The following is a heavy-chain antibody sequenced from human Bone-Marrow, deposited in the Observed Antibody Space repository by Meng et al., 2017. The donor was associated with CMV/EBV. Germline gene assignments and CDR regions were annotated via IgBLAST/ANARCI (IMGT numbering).Heavy chain of an antibody. CDR1: GYTFTSYD. J-gene: IGHJ6*02. Sequence: ASVKVSCKASGYTFTSYDINWVRQATGQGLEWMGWMNPNSGNTGYAQKFQGRVTITRNTSISTAYMELSSLRSEDTAVYYCARLSFVQLGGGGFYYYYYYGMDVWGQGTTVTVSS. CDR2: MNPNSGNT. V-gene: IGHV1-8*03. CDR3: ARLSFVQLGGGGFYYYYYYGMDV. D-gene: IGHD6-6*01.